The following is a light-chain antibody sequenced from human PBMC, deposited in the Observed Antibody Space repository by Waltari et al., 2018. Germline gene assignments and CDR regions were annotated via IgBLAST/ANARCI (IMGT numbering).Light chain of an antibody. CDR3: QHYANLPLT. CDR1: QDISKS. Sequence: DIQMTQSPSSLSASVGDRVTITCQASQDISKSLNWFQQKPGKAPKVLIYDASNLRTGVPSRFSGSGSGTHFTFTISSLQPEDIATYYCQHYANLPLTFGGGTNVDIK. V-gene: IGKV1-33*01. CDR2: DAS. J-gene: IGKJ4*01.